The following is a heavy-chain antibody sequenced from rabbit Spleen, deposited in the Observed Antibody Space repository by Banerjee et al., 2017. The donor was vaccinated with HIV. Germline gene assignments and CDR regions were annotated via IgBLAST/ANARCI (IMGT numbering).Heavy chain of an antibody. CDR1: GFSFSSSYW. Sequence: QEQLEESGGDLVKPEGSLTLTCTASGFSFSSSYWMCWVRQAPGKGLEWIACIYGGSGGSTYYASWAKGRFTISKTSSTTVTLQMTSLTAADTATYFCARSPSNNYWFYFHLWGPGTLVTVS. J-gene: IGHJ4*01. V-gene: IGHV1S45*01. CDR3: ARSPSNNYWFYFHL. D-gene: IGHD8-1*01. CDR2: IYGGSGGST.